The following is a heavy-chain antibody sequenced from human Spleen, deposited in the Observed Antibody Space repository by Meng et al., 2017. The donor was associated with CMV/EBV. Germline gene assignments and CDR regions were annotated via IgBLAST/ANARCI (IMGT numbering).Heavy chain of an antibody. Sequence: GGSLRLSCAASGFTFDDYAIHWVRQAPGKGLEWVSGISWNSGSIGYADSVKDRFTISRDNAKNSLYLQMNSLRAEDTALYYCAKDIAARPYYYYYGMDVWGQGTTVTVSS. D-gene: IGHD6-6*01. J-gene: IGHJ6*02. CDR2: ISWNSGSI. V-gene: IGHV3-9*01. CDR1: GFTFDDYA. CDR3: AKDIAARPYYYYYGMDV.